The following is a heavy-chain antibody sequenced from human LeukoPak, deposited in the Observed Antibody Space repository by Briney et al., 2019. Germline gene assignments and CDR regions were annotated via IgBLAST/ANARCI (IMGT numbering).Heavy chain of an antibody. Sequence: GGSLRLSCAASGFIFSNYNMNWVRQAPGKGLEWVSSISRNNRYIYYADSVKGRFTISRDNAKNSLYLQMNRLRVEDTAVYYCARDTRQDYGVLTLDYWGQGTLVTVSS. V-gene: IGHV3-21*01. CDR2: ISRNNRYI. J-gene: IGHJ4*02. CDR1: GFIFSNYN. D-gene: IGHD4-17*01. CDR3: ARDTRQDYGVLTLDY.